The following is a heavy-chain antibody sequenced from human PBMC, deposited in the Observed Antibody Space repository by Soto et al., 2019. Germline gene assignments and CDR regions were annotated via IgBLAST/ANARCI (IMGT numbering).Heavy chain of an antibody. J-gene: IGHJ4*02. V-gene: IGHV4-59*01. CDR1: GGSISSYY. D-gene: IGHD3-10*01. CDR3: ARLYYGSGSYDY. Sequence: SETLSLTCTVSGGSISSYYWSWVRQPPGKGLEWIGYIYYSGSTNYNPSLKSRVTISVDTSKNQFSLKLSSVTAADTAVYYCARLYYGSGSYDYWGQGTLVTV. CDR2: IYYSGST.